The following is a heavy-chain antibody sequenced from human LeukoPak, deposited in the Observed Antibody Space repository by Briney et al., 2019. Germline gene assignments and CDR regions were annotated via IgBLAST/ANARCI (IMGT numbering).Heavy chain of an antibody. Sequence: SETLSLTCAGSSSGYFWSWLRQPPGTGLEWIGEISHSGSTNYNPSLKSRVTISVDTSKNQFSLRLISTTSADTGIYYCARNGRFCSRGCSGDAFDMWGQGTMVSVSS. V-gene: IGHV4-34*01. J-gene: IGHJ3*02. D-gene: IGHD2-15*01. CDR1: SSSGYF. CDR2: ISHSGST. CDR3: ARNGRFCSRGCSGDAFDM.